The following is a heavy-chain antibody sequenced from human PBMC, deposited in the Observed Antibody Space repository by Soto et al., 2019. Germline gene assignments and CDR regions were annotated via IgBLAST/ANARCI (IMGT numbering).Heavy chain of an antibody. Sequence: TLSLTCIVSGGSINGYYWSWIRQPAGKGLEWIGRIFASGRTEYNPSLKSRVTLSLDTSKSQFSLTLRSVTAADTAVYFCARDSAGTKSFDWFDPWGQGILVTVSS. D-gene: IGHD1-1*01. CDR3: ARDSAGTKSFDWFDP. CDR1: GGSINGYY. CDR2: IFASGRT. V-gene: IGHV4-4*07. J-gene: IGHJ5*02.